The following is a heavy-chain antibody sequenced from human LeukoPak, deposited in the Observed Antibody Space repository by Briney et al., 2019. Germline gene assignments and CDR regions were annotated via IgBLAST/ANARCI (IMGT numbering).Heavy chain of an antibody. CDR3: ANRPTVAVAGMGKAFDI. D-gene: IGHD6-19*01. J-gene: IGHJ3*02. CDR1: GFTFSTYG. CDR2: IRYDGSNK. Sequence: QPGGSLRLSYAAFGFTFSTYGMHWVRQAPGKGLEWVAFIRYDGSNKYYADSVKGRFTISRDNSKNTLYLQMNSLRAEDTAVYYCANRPTVAVAGMGKAFDIWGQGTMVTVSS. V-gene: IGHV3-30*02.